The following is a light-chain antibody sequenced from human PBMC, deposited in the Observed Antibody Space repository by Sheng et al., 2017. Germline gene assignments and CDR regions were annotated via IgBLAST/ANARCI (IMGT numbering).Light chain of an antibody. J-gene: IGKJ5*01. CDR2: DAS. CDR3: QQFKSYPLT. CDR1: QGISSA. V-gene: IGKV1-13*02. Sequence: AIQLTQSPSSLSASVGDRVTITCRASQGISSALAWYQQKPEKAPKLLIYDASSLESGVPSRFSGSGSGTDFTLTISSLQPEDFATYYCQQFKSYPLTFGQGTRLEI.